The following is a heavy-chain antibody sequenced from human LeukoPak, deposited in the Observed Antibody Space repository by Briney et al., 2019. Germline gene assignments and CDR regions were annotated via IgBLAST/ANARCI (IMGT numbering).Heavy chain of an antibody. CDR1: GFTFSSYA. Sequence: GGSLRLSCAASGFTFSSYAMSWVRQAPGKGLEWVSAISGSGGSTYYADSVKGRFTISRDNAKNTLYLQMNSLRAEDTAVYYCAREVYASGRYYFDYWGQGTLVTVSS. CDR2: ISGSGGST. V-gene: IGHV3-23*01. D-gene: IGHD3-10*01. CDR3: AREVYASGRYYFDY. J-gene: IGHJ4*02.